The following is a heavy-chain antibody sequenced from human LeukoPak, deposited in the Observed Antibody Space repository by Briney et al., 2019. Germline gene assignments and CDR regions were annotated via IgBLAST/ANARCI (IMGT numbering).Heavy chain of an antibody. CDR3: AREDAVSSDDAFDL. CDR1: GGSVSTIDYY. V-gene: IGHV4-39*07. CDR2: VYYSGST. J-gene: IGHJ3*01. Sequence: SEPLSLTCTVSGGSVSTIDYYWGWIRQPPGKGLEWIGSVYYSGSTYYNAPLKSRVTISVDTSKNQFSLKLSAVTAADTAMYYCAREDAVSSDDAFDLWGQGTMVTVS. D-gene: IGHD6-19*01.